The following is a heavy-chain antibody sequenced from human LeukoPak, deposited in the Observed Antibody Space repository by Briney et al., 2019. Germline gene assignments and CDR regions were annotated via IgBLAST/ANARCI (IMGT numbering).Heavy chain of an antibody. CDR1: GFTFSNYG. V-gene: IGHV3-30*18. CDR3: AKDADYYDSSGYYYVRC. Sequence: GGSLRLSCSASGFTFSNYGIHWVRQAPGKGLEWVAVISYDGSNKYYADSVKGRFTISRDNSKNTLYLQMNSLRAEDTAVYYCAKDADYYDSSGYYYVRCWGQGTLVTVSS. D-gene: IGHD3-22*01. CDR2: ISYDGSNK. J-gene: IGHJ4*02.